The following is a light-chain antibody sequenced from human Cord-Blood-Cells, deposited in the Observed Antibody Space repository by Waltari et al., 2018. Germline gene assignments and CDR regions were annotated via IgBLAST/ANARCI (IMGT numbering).Light chain of an antibody. CDR3: SSYTSSSTLV. J-gene: IGLJ3*02. V-gene: IGLV2-14*01. Sequence: QSALTQPASVSGSPGQSITISCTGTSSDVGGYNYVSCYQQHPGKAPKLMIYDVSKRRSGVSSSFSGSKSGNTASLTISGLQAEDEADYYCSSYTSSSTLVFGGGTKLTVL. CDR1: SSDVGGYNY. CDR2: DVS.